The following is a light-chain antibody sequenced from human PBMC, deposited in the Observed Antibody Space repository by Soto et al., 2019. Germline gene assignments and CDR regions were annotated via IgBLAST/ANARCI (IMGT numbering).Light chain of an antibody. CDR2: SNN. J-gene: IGLJ2*01. CDR3: AAWDDSLNGSVV. CDR1: SSNIGSNT. Sequence: QSVLTQPPSASGNPGQRVTISCSGSSSNIGSNTVNWYQQLPGTAPKLLIYSNNQRPSGVPDRFSGSKSGTSASLAISGLQSEDEADYYCAAWDDSLNGSVVFGGGTTLTVL. V-gene: IGLV1-44*01.